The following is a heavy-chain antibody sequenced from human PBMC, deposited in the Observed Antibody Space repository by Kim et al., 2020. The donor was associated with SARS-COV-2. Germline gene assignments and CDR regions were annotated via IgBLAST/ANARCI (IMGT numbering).Heavy chain of an antibody. D-gene: IGHD2-15*01. Sequence: SVKVSCKASGGTFSSYAISWVRQAPGQGLEWMGGIIPIFGTANYAQKFQGRVTITADESTSTAYMELSSLRSEDTAVYYCARGEGTVVTPDNYFDYWGQGTLVTVSS. CDR2: IIPIFGTA. CDR3: ARGEGTVVTPDNYFDY. J-gene: IGHJ4*02. V-gene: IGHV1-69*13. CDR1: GGTFSSYA.